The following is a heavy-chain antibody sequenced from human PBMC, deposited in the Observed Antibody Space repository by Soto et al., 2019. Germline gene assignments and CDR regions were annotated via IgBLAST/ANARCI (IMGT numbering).Heavy chain of an antibody. CDR3: ARVTILTIREYFKY. J-gene: IGHJ4*01. V-gene: IGHV3-7*01. CDR2: IKQDGSEQ. Sequence: PGGYLRLSCAASGFTFSSYWMSWVRQTPGKGLEWVANIKQDGSEQYHVGSVKGRFTISRDNAKNSLYLQMNNLRAEDTALYYWARVTILTIREYFKYGCQGTLVDVSS. CDR1: GFTFSSYW. D-gene: IGHD3-10*01.